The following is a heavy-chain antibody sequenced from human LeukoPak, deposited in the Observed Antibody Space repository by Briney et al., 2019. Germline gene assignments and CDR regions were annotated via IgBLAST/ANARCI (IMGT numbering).Heavy chain of an antibody. CDR3: AKGEFWTGQAEYFQH. D-gene: IGHD3/OR15-3a*01. CDR1: GFTFRASG. V-gene: IGHV3-33*07. Sequence: GGSLRLSCAASGFTFRASGMYWVRQAPGKGLEWVAMIWNDGNKKNHADSVKGRFVISRDNSRDTLYLQMNSLRAEDTAVYYCAKGEFWTGQAEYFQHLGQGTLVTVSS. J-gene: IGHJ1*01. CDR2: IWNDGNKK.